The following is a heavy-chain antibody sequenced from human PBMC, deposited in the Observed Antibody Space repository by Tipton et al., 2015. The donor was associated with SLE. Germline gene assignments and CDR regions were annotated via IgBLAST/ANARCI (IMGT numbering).Heavy chain of an antibody. D-gene: IGHD5-24*01. Sequence: SLRLSCAASGFIFNDYGLHWVRQAPGKGLEWVAVIWYDGSNKYYADSVKGRFTISRDNSKNTLYLQMNSLRAEDTTVYYCAKEIGYNTAYGLYVRGQGTTVTVSS. V-gene: IGHV3-30*18. CDR1: GFIFNDYG. CDR3: AKEIGYNTAYGLYV. J-gene: IGHJ6*02. CDR2: IWYDGSNK.